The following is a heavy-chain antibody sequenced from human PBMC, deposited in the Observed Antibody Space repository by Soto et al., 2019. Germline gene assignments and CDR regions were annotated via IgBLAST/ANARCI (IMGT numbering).Heavy chain of an antibody. V-gene: IGHV3-33*02. J-gene: IGHJ4*02. D-gene: IGHD2-2*03. CDR3: VRWIGSLDYEY. Sequence: QVQLVESGGGVVQPGTSLRLSCAASGFTFSTYGMHWVRQAPGKGLEWVASIHHDGSNTYYAGTAKGRFTVSKDNSWNTLFLQMESLRVGYTAVYFCVRWIGSLDYEYWGQGTLLIVSS. CDR2: IHHDGSNT. CDR1: GFTFSTYG.